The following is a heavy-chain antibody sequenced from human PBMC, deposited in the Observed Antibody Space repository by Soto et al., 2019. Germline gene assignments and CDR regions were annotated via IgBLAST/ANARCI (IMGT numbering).Heavy chain of an antibody. CDR3: ARDLSIRGSYLFQ. J-gene: IGHJ4*02. CDR1: GYTFTSYA. V-gene: IGHV1-3*01. CDR2: IDAGNGNT. Sequence: EASVKVSCKASGYTFTSYAMHWVRQAPGQRLEWMGWIDAGNGNTKYSQKFQGRVTITRDTSASTAYMELSSLRSEDTAVYYCARDLSIRGSYLFQWGQGTLFTV. D-gene: IGHD3-16*02.